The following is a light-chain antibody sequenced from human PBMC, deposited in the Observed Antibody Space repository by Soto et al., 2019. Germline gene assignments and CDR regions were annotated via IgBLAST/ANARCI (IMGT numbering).Light chain of an antibody. Sequence: DIQMTQSPSTLSASVGDRVTITCRASQSISSWLAWYQQKPGKAPNLLIYKASSLESGVPSRFSGSGSWTEFTLTIRSLQPDDFATYYCQHYNSYSSITFGQGTRLEIK. CDR2: KAS. V-gene: IGKV1-5*03. CDR1: QSISSW. J-gene: IGKJ5*01. CDR3: QHYNSYSSIT.